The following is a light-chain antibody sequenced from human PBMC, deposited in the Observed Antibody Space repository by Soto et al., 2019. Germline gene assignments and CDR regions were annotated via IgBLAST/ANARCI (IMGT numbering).Light chain of an antibody. CDR2: AAS. Sequence: DIEMTQSPASLSPSVGDRVALSCRASQSINNELAWYQQKPGQLPKLLIYAASTRASGVPSRFTGSESGSDFTLTISGLQSEDFAAYYCQKCNNGPLTFGQGTRLDI. CDR1: QSINNE. J-gene: IGKJ2*01. CDR3: QKCNNGPLT. V-gene: IGKV1-27*01.